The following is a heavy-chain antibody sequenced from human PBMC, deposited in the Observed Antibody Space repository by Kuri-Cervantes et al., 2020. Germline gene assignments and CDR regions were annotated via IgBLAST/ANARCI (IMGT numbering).Heavy chain of an antibody. V-gene: IGHV1-69*06. Sequence: SVKVSCKASGGTFSSYAISWVRQAPGQGLEWMGGIIPIFGTANYAQKFQGRVTITADKSTSTAYMELSSLRSEDTAVYYCARGRYSSGWRPSYYFDYWGQGTLVTVSS. J-gene: IGHJ4*02. CDR3: ARGRYSSGWRPSYYFDY. D-gene: IGHD6-19*01. CDR1: GGTFSSYA. CDR2: IIPIFGTA.